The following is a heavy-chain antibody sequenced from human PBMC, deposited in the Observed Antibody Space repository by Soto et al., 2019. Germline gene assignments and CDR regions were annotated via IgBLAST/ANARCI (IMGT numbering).Heavy chain of an antibody. CDR1: GGSISSGGYY. Sequence: SETLSLTCTVSGGSISSGGYYWSWIRQHPGKGLEWIGYIYYSGSTYYNPSLKSRVTISVDTSKNQFSLKLSSVTAADTAVYYCARETMVRGVTDYYYYGMDVWGQGTTVTVSS. CDR3: ARETMVRGVTDYYYYGMDV. V-gene: IGHV4-31*03. D-gene: IGHD3-10*01. J-gene: IGHJ6*02. CDR2: IYYSGST.